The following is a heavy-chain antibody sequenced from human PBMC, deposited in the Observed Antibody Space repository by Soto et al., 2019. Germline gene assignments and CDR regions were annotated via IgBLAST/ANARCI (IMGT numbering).Heavy chain of an antibody. CDR2: IIPIFGTA. J-gene: IGHJ6*02. Sequence: SVKVSCKASGGTLGSYAISWVRQAPGQGLEWMGGIIPIFGTANYAQKFQGRVTITADESTSTAYMELSSLRSEDTAVYYCARVGPSIAAQIRYYYYGMDVWGQGTTVTVSS. CDR3: ARVGPSIAAQIRYYYYGMDV. D-gene: IGHD6-6*01. CDR1: GGTLGSYA. V-gene: IGHV1-69*13.